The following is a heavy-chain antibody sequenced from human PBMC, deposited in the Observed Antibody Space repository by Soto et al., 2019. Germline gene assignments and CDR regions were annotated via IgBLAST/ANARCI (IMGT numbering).Heavy chain of an antibody. D-gene: IGHD3-22*01. CDR3: ARDLKRYYDSSGYGYYYYGMDV. Sequence: QVQLVQSGAEVKKPGSSVKVSCKASGGIFSSYAISWVRQAPGQGLEWMGGIIPIFGSANYAQKFQGRVTITADESTSTAYMDLSSLRSEDTDVYYCARDLKRYYDSSGYGYYYYGMDVWGQGTTVTVSS. CDR2: IIPIFGSA. J-gene: IGHJ6*02. V-gene: IGHV1-69*01. CDR1: GGIFSSYA.